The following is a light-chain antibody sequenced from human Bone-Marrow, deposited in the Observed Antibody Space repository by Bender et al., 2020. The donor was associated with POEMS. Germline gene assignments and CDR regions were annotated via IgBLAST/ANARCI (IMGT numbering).Light chain of an antibody. CDR1: SSDVGGHKY. Sequence: QSALTQPASVSGSPGQSIAISCTGTSSDVGGHKYVSWYQQHPGKAPTLIIYEVSDRPSGVSNRFSGSKSGNTVSLTISALPAEAEADYYCTSYSSLSTLVFGGGTKLTVL. J-gene: IGLJ3*02. CDR3: TSYSSLSTLV. V-gene: IGLV2-14*03. CDR2: EVS.